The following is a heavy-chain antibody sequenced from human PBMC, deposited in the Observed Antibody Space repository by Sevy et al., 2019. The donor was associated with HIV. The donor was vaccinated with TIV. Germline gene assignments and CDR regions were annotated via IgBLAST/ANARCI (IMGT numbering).Heavy chain of an antibody. CDR3: ARVRRGYSSGFDY. V-gene: IGHV3-48*02. D-gene: IGHD6-19*01. CDR1: GFTFSSYS. Sequence: GGSLRLSCAASGFTFSSYSMNWVRQAPGKGLEWVSYISSSSSTIYYADSVKGRFTISRDNAKNSLYLQMNSLGDEDTAVYYCARVRRGYSSGFDYWGQGTLVTVSS. J-gene: IGHJ4*02. CDR2: ISSSSSTI.